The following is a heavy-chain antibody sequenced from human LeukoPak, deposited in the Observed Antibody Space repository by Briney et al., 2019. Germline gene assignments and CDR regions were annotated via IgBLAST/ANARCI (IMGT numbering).Heavy chain of an antibody. Sequence: PSETLSLTCAVYGGSFSGYYWSWIRQPPGKGLEWIGEINHSGSTNYNPSLKSRVTISVDTSKNQFSLKLSSVTAADTAVYYCARVGRYSSSWYFNWFDPWGQGTLVTVSS. D-gene: IGHD6-13*01. CDR2: INHSGST. CDR3: ARVGRYSSSWYFNWFDP. CDR1: GGSFSGYY. V-gene: IGHV4-34*01. J-gene: IGHJ5*02.